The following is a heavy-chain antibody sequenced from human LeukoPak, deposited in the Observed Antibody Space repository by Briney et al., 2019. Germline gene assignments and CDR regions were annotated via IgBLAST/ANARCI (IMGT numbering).Heavy chain of an antibody. CDR1: GETFSGYY. CDR2: INHSGTT. Sequence: SDTLSLTCAVYGETFSGYYWSWIRQPPGKGLEWIGEINHSGTTKYNPSLQSRVIISADTSKNQFSLKLTYLSAADTAIYYCARGFHWGGYYFDYWGQGSLVTVSS. J-gene: IGHJ4*02. D-gene: IGHD7-27*01. V-gene: IGHV4-34*01. CDR3: ARGFHWGGYYFDY.